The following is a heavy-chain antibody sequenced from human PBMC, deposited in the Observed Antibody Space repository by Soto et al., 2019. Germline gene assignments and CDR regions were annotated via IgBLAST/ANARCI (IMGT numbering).Heavy chain of an antibody. CDR3: ARCDSSGYYFFDY. CDR2: IIPIFGTA. V-gene: IGHV1-69*06. J-gene: IGHJ4*02. CDR1: GGTFSSYA. Sequence: SVKVSCKASGGTFSSYAISWVRQAPGQGLEWVGGIIPIFGTANYAQKFQGRVTITADKSTSTAYMELSSLRSEDTAVYYCARCDSSGYYFFDYWGQGTLVTVSS. D-gene: IGHD3-22*01.